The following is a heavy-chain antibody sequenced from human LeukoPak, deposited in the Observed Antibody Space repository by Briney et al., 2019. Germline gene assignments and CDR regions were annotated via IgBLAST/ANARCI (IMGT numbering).Heavy chain of an antibody. CDR2: ISSSGSTI. CDR3: ARERAVSFDY. D-gene: IGHD4-11*01. V-gene: IGHV3-48*03. J-gene: IGHJ4*02. CDR1: GFTFSSYE. Sequence: GGSLRLSCVASGFTFSSYEINWVRQAPGKGLEWVSYISSSGSTIYYADSVRGRFTISRDNAKNSLYLQMNSLRAEDTAVYYCARERAVSFDYWGQGTLVTVSS.